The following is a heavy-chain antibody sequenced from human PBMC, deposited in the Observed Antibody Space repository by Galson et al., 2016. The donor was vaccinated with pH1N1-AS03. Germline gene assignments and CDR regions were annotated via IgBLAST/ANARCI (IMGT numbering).Heavy chain of an antibody. D-gene: IGHD3-10*01. Sequence: SLRLSCAVSGFTFSSYWMSWVRQAPGKGLEWVANIKQDGSEKYYVDSVKGRFTISRDNAKNSLNLQMNSLRAEDTAVYYCARAYCYGSGRSFDYWGQGTLVTVSS. CDR3: ARAYCYGSGRSFDY. J-gene: IGHJ4*02. CDR2: IKQDGSEK. V-gene: IGHV3-7*03. CDR1: GFTFSSYW.